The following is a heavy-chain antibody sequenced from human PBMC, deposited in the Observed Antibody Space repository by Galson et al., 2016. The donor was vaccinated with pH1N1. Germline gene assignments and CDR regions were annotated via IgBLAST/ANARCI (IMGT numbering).Heavy chain of an antibody. V-gene: IGHV1-69*05. CDR2: IIPIFGTA. Sequence: SVKVSCKASGGTFRSYAISWVRQAPGQGLEWMGGIIPIFGTAKYAQKFQDRVTITTDESTSTAYMELSGLRFEDTAVYYCASPRPAETITTIYGMDVWGQGTTVTVSS. CDR1: GGTFRSYA. CDR3: ASPRPAETITTIYGMDV. J-gene: IGHJ6*02. D-gene: IGHD5-12*01.